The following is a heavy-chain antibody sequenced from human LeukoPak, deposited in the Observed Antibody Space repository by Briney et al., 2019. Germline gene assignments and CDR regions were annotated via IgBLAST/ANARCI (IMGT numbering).Heavy chain of an antibody. J-gene: IGHJ4*02. CDR2: IGSSSSYI. V-gene: IGHV3-21*01. D-gene: IGHD6-6*01. CDR3: ARDRVVSRAARPSPFDY. CDR1: GFTFSSYS. Sequence: GGSLRLSCAASGFTFSSYSMNWVRQAPGKGLEWVSSIGSSSSYIYYADSVKGRFTISRDNAKNSLYLQMNSLRAEDTAVYYCARDRVVSRAARPSPFDYWGQGTLVTVSS.